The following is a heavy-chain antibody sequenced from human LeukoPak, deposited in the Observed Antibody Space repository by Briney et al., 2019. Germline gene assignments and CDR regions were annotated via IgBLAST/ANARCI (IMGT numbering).Heavy chain of an antibody. CDR1: GYRFTSYW. CDR2: VYPGDSDT. V-gene: IGHV5-51*01. D-gene: IGHD6-13*01. Sequence: GESLKISCKGSGYRFTSYWIGWVRQMPGKGLEWMGIVYPGDSDTRYSPSLQGQVTISIDKSINTAYLRWSSLKASDTAMYYCARRADYSNSWIPYYFDSWGQGTLVTVSS. J-gene: IGHJ4*02. CDR3: ARRADYSNSWIPYYFDS.